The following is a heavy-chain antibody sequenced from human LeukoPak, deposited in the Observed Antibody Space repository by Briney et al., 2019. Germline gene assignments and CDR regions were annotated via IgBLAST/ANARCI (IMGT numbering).Heavy chain of an antibody. Sequence: GALRLSCAASGFTFSSYGMHWVRQAPGKGLEWVAFIRYDGSNKYYADSVKGRFTISRDNSKNTLYLQMNSLRAEDTAVYYCARDRNILLWFGELLGDYFDYWGQGTLVTVSS. D-gene: IGHD3-10*01. V-gene: IGHV3-30*02. CDR1: GFTFSSYG. J-gene: IGHJ4*02. CDR2: IRYDGSNK. CDR3: ARDRNILLWFGELLGDYFDY.